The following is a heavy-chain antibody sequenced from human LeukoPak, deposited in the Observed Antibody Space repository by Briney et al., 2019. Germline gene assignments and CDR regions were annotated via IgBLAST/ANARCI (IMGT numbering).Heavy chain of an antibody. CDR3: ARGSTYYESSGQVPFDY. J-gene: IGHJ4*02. Sequence: GGSLRLSCAAPEFTSNTNTINWSARPPGGGLRGFSYLGVSSGIIDYADSVRGRFTISRDNAKNSLYLQMNSLRAEDTAVYYCARGSTYYESSGQVPFDYWGQGTLVTVSS. CDR1: EFTSNTNT. CDR2: LGVSSGII. V-gene: IGHV3-48*01. D-gene: IGHD3-22*01.